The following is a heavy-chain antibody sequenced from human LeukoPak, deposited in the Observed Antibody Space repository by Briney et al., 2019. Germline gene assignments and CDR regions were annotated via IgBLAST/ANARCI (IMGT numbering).Heavy chain of an antibody. CDR3: AKLYYDSSGYYRRDTWFDP. CDR2: ISGSGGST. CDR1: GFTFSSYA. J-gene: IGHJ5*02. D-gene: IGHD3-22*01. Sequence: GGSLRLSCAASGFTFSSYAMSWVRQAPGKGLEWVSAISGSGGSTYYADSVKGRFTISRDNSKNTLYLQMNSLRAEDTAVYYCAKLYYDSSGYYRRDTWFDPWGQGTLVTVSS. V-gene: IGHV3-23*01.